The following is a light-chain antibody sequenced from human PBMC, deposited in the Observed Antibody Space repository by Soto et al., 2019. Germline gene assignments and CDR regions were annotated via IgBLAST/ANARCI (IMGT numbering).Light chain of an antibody. CDR1: QSISTY. CDR2: DAS. V-gene: IGKV1-39*01. Sequence: DIQMTQSPSSLSASVGNRVTITCRASQSISTYLNWYQKKPGKAPNLLIYDASRLQSGVPSRFSGSGSGTDFTLTISSLQPEDFATYYCQQSYSTPNFGQGTRLEIK. J-gene: IGKJ5*01. CDR3: QQSYSTPN.